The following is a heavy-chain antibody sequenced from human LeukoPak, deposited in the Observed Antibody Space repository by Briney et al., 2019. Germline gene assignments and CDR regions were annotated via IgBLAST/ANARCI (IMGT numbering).Heavy chain of an antibody. D-gene: IGHD3-3*01. CDR1: GGSFSGYY. CDR3: ARLVGVDDFWSGYPYYFDY. V-gene: IGHV4-34*01. CDR2: INHSGST. J-gene: IGHJ4*02. Sequence: PSETLSLTCAVYGGSFSGYYWSWIRQPPGKGLEWIGEINHSGSTNYNPSLKSRVTISVDTSKNQFSLKLSSVTAADTAVYYCARLVGVDDFWSGYPYYFDYWGQGTLVTVSS.